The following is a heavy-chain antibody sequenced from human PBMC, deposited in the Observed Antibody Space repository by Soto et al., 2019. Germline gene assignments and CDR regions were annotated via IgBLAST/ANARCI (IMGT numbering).Heavy chain of an antibody. CDR3: AKLGGGPATPADSYYFDY. CDR2: ISGSGGST. Sequence: GGSLRLSCAASGFTFSSYAMSWVRQAPGKGLEWVSAISGSGGSTYYADSVKGRFTISRDNSKNTLYLQMNSLRAEDTAVYYCAKLGGGPATPADSYYFDYWGQGTLVTVSS. D-gene: IGHD2-15*01. CDR1: GFTFSSYA. J-gene: IGHJ4*02. V-gene: IGHV3-23*01.